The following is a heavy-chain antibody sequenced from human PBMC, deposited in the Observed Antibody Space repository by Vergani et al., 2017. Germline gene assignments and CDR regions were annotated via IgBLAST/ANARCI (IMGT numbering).Heavy chain of an antibody. CDR2: IYHSGST. Sequence: QVQLQESGPGLVKPSETLSLTCTVSGYSISSGYYWGWFRQPPGKGLEWIGSIYHSGSTYYNPSLKSRVTIAVDTSKNQFSLKLSSVTAADTAVYYCARDWGSYVWGSYEAWFDHWGQGTLVTVSS. CDR1: GYSISSGYY. V-gene: IGHV4-38-2*02. J-gene: IGHJ5*02. CDR3: ARDWGSYVWGSYEAWFDH. D-gene: IGHD3-16*01.